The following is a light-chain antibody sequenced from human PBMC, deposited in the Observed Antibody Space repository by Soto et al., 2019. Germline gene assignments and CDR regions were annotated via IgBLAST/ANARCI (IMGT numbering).Light chain of an antibody. Sequence: GTLSXRSSQSIRSNYVAWYQQKPGQGPRLLIYGASSRATGIPDRFSGSGSGTDFTLIISRLEPEDFAMYYCQQYGSSPRTFGQGTKVDIK. CDR2: GAS. V-gene: IGKV3-20*01. J-gene: IGKJ1*01. CDR3: QQYGSSPRT. CDR1: QSIRSNY.